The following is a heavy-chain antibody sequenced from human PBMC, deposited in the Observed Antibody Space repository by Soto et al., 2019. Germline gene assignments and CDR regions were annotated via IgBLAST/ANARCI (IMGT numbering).Heavy chain of an antibody. J-gene: IGHJ3*02. CDR3: ARESVDGDYGPYAFDI. CDR1: GGTFSSYT. V-gene: IGHV1-69*08. Sequence: VQLVQSGAEVKKPGSSVKVSCKASGGTFSSYTISWVRQAPGQGLEWMGRIIPILGIANYAQKFQGRVTITADKSTSTAYMELSSLRSEDTAVYYCARESVDGDYGPYAFDIWGQGTMVTVSS. D-gene: IGHD4-17*01. CDR2: IIPILGIA.